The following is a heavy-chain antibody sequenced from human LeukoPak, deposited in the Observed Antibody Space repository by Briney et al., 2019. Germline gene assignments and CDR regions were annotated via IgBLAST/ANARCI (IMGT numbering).Heavy chain of an antibody. CDR2: IYDSGST. J-gene: IGHJ2*01. CDR1: GGSISNYY. CDR3: ARYARVKVADGRKWYFDL. Sequence: SETLSLTCTVSGGSISNYYWSWLRQPPEKGLEWIGYIYDSGSTNYNPSLKSRLTIAVDKSKNQFSLKLSSVTAADTAIYYCARYARVKVADGRKWYFDLWGRGTLVTVSS. D-gene: IGHD5-24*01. V-gene: IGHV4-59*01.